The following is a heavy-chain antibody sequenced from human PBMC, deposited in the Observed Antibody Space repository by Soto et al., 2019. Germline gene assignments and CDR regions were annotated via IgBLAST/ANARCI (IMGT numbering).Heavy chain of an antibody. CDR2: IYHSGST. CDR1: GGSFSGYY. V-gene: IGHV4-34*01. CDR3: ALGYGSGSYYKTGRYYYGMDV. J-gene: IGHJ6*02. D-gene: IGHD3-10*01. Sequence: SETLSLTCAVYGGSFSGYYWSWIRQPPGKGLEWIGEIYHSGSTNYNPSLKSRVTISVDTSKNQFSLKLSSVTAADTAVYYCALGYGSGSYYKTGRYYYGMDVWGQGTTVTVSS.